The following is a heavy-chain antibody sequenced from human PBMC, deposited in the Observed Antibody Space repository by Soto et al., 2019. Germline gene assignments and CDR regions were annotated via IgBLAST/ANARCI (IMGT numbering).Heavy chain of an antibody. D-gene: IGHD3-22*01. CDR2: INPSGGST. J-gene: IGHJ4*02. CDR1: GYTFTSYY. V-gene: IGHV1-46*01. Sequence: QVQLVQSGAEVKKPGASVKVSCKASGYTFTSYYMHWVRQAPGQGLEWMGIINPSGGSTSYAQKCQGRVTMTRDTSTSTVYMELSSLRSEDTAVYYCARDRAARYDSSGYYYFDYWGQGTLVTVSS. CDR3: ARDRAARYDSSGYYYFDY.